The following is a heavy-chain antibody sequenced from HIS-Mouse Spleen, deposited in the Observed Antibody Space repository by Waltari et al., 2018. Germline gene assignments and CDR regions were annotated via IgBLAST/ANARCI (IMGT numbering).Heavy chain of an antibody. CDR2: IYSGGST. Sequence: EVQLVESGGGLIQPGGSLRLSCAASGFPVSSNDMSWVRQAPGKGLEWVSVIYSGGSTYYADSVKGRFTISRDNSKNTLYLQMNSLRAEDTAVYYCAGGVGSSWYYFDYWGQGTLVTVSS. V-gene: IGHV3-53*01. CDR3: AGGVGSSWYYFDY. CDR1: GFPVSSND. J-gene: IGHJ4*02. D-gene: IGHD6-13*01.